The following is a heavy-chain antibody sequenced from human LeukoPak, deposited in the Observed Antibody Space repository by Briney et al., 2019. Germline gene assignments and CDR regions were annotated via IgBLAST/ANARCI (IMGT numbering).Heavy chain of an antibody. CDR2: INSDGSGT. CDR1: GFIFSGYW. CDR3: ARVGYSSGYHYFDY. D-gene: IGHD6-19*01. Sequence: GGSLRLSCAASGFIFSGYWMHWVRQAPGKGLVWVSHINSDGSGTNYTDSVKGRFTISRDNAKNTLYLQMNSLRAEDTAVYYCARVGYSSGYHYFDYWGQGSLVTVSS. J-gene: IGHJ4*02. V-gene: IGHV3-74*01.